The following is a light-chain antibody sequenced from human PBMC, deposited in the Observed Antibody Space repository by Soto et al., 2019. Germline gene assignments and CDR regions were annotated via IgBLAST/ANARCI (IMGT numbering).Light chain of an antibody. V-gene: IGKV3-11*01. J-gene: IGKJ4*01. Sequence: EIVLTQSPATLSLSPGERATLSCGAGKSVRSYLEWYLQKPGQAPRPLIYDASHRETGIPARFSGSGAGTACTRPISSLEPEDFSVDYCQQRSNWPVTFGGGTKVDIK. CDR1: KSVRSY. CDR3: QQRSNWPVT. CDR2: DAS.